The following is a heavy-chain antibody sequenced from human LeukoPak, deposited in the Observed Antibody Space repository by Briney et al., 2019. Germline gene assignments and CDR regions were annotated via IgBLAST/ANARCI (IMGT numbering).Heavy chain of an antibody. V-gene: IGHV3-21*01. CDR2: ISSNTRDI. Sequence: GGSLRFSCAASGFAFGSYTMIWVRQAPGKGLEWVSSISSNTRDIYYTDSVKGRFTVSRDNAKKSLYLQMSSLRVEDTAVYYCAREDELTSVDSWGQGTLVSVSS. CDR3: AREDELTSVDS. CDR1: GFAFGSYT. J-gene: IGHJ5*01. D-gene: IGHD1-14*01.